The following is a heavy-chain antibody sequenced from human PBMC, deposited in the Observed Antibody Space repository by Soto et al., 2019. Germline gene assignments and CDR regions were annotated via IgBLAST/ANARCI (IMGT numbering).Heavy chain of an antibody. D-gene: IGHD6-19*01. CDR1: GGSISSSNW. Sequence: QVQLQESGPGLVKPSGTLSLTCAVSGGSISSSNWWSWVRQPPGKGLEWIGEIYHSGSTNYNPSLRSRVTISVAKSRNQFSLKLSSVTAADTAVYYCARVREASSGWYNWFDPWGQGTLVTVSS. CDR2: IYHSGST. CDR3: ARVREASSGWYNWFDP. J-gene: IGHJ5*02. V-gene: IGHV4-4*02.